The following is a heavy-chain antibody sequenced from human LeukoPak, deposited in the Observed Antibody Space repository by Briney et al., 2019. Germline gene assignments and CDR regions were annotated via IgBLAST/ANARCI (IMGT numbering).Heavy chain of an antibody. CDR2: IYYSGST. CDR1: GGSISSYY. V-gene: IGHV4-59*01. D-gene: IGHD3-10*01. CDR3: ARVGVGPMAQGLIDY. J-gene: IGHJ4*02. Sequence: SETLSLICTVSGGSISSYYWSWIRQPPGKGLEWIGYIYYSGSTNYNPSLKSRVTISVDTSKNQFSLKLSPVTAADTAVYYCARVGVGPMAQGLIDYWGQGTLVTVSS.